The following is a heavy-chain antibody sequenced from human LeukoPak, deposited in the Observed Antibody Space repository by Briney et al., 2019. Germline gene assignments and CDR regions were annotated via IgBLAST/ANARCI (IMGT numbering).Heavy chain of an antibody. D-gene: IGHD6-13*01. J-gene: IGHJ3*02. CDR1: GYTFTSYD. CDR3: ARLAAAAPVDI. Sequence: ASVKVSCKASGYTFTSYDINWVRQATGQGLEWMGWMNPNSGNTGYAQKFQGRVIMTRNTSISTAYMELSSLRSEDTAVYYCARLAAAAPVDIWGQGTMVTVSS. CDR2: MNPNSGNT. V-gene: IGHV1-8*01.